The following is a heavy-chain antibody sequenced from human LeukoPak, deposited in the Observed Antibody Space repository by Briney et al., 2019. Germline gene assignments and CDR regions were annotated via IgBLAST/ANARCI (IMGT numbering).Heavy chain of an antibody. J-gene: IGHJ4*02. V-gene: IGHV1-46*01. CDR3: ARDYSLAAALDY. CDR1: GYTFTNYY. Sequence: ASVKVSCKASGYTFTNYYIHWVRQAPGQGLEWVGMINPSGGRTSYAQRFQGRVTMTRDMSTSTVYMELSSLRSEDTAVYYCARDYSLAAALDYWGQGTLVTVSS. D-gene: IGHD6-13*01. CDR2: INPSGGRT.